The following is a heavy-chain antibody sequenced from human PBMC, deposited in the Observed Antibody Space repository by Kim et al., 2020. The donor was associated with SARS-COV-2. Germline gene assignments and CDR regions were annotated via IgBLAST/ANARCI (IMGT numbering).Heavy chain of an antibody. CDR1: GFTFSSYA. D-gene: IGHD3-22*01. V-gene: IGHV3-30*04. CDR3: ARSSGYSFFDI. J-gene: IGHJ3*02. CDR2: ISYDGSNK. Sequence: GGSLRLSCAASGFTFSSYAMHWVRQALGKGLEWVAVISYDGSNKYYADSVKGRFTISRDNSKNTLYLQMNSLRAEDTAVYYCARSSGYSFFDIWGQGTMVTVSS.